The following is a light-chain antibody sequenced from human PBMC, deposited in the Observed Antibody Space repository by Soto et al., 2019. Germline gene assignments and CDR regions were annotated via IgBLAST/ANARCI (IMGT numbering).Light chain of an antibody. CDR3: QQYGISLYT. J-gene: IGKJ2*01. CDR2: GAS. CDR1: QSAGSTF. Sequence: EIVLTQSPGTLSLSPGERATLSCRASQSAGSTFLAWYQQKPGQAPRLLIYGASSRATGIPDRFSGSGSGTDFTLTISRLEPEDFAVYYCQQYGISLYTFGQGTKLEIK. V-gene: IGKV3-20*01.